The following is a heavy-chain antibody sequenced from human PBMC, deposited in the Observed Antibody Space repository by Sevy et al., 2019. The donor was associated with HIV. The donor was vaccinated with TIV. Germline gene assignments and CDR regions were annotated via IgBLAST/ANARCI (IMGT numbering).Heavy chain of an antibody. J-gene: IGHJ6*02. CDR2: IYYSGST. CDR3: ARVESPANSSSWPYYYYGMDV. Sequence: SDTLSLTCTVSGGSISSYYWSWIRQPPGKGLEWIGYIYYSGSTNYNPSLKSRVTISVDTSKNQFSLKLSSVTAADTAVYYCARVESPANSSSWPYYYYGMDVWGQGTTVTVSS. V-gene: IGHV4-59*01. D-gene: IGHD6-13*01. CDR1: GGSISSYY.